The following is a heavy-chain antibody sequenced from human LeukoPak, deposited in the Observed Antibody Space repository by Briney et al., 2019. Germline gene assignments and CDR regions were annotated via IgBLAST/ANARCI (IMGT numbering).Heavy chain of an antibody. Sequence: PSETLSLTCAVYGGSFSGYYWSWIRQPPGKGLEWIGEINHSGSTNYNPSLKSRVTISVDTSKNQFSLKLSSVTAADTAVYCCARAGSSSHYYYYYYMDVWGKGTTVTVSS. CDR2: INHSGST. J-gene: IGHJ6*03. V-gene: IGHV4-34*01. CDR1: GGSFSGYY. D-gene: IGHD6-6*01. CDR3: ARAGSSSHYYYYYYMDV.